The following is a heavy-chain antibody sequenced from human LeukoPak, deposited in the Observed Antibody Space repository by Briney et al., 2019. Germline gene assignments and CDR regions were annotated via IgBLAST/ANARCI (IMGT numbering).Heavy chain of an antibody. J-gene: IGHJ4*02. CDR1: GFTFSSYW. CDR2: ISYDGSNK. D-gene: IGHD3-10*01. CDR3: ARDSSPYYYGSGSHDY. V-gene: IGHV3-30*03. Sequence: GGSLRLSCAASGFTFSSYWMSWVRQAPGKGLEWVAVISYDGSNKYYADSVKGRFTISRDNSKNTLYLQMNSLRAEDTAVYYCARDSSPYYYGSGSHDYWGQGTLVTVSS.